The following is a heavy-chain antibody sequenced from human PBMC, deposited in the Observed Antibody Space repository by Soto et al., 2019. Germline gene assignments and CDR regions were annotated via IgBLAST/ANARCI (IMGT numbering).Heavy chain of an antibody. CDR3: VRESVASGPNYFDT. J-gene: IGHJ5*02. D-gene: IGHD6-6*01. CDR2: IYYSGST. V-gene: IGHV4-39*07. Sequence: SETLSLTCTVSGGSISSSSYYWGWIRQPPWKGLEWIGSIYYSGSTYYNPSLKSRVTISVDTSKNQFSLKLTSVTAADTAVYYCVRESVASGPNYFDTWGPGTLVNVSS. CDR1: GGSISSSSYY.